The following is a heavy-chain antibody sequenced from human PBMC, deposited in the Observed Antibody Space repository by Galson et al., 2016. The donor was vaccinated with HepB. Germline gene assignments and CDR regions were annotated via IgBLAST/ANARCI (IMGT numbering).Heavy chain of an antibody. D-gene: IGHD6-19*01. CDR1: GFTFSDYY. J-gene: IGHJ4*02. CDR3: ARVRCSSGCKLPFY. Sequence: SLRLSWAASGFTFSDYYMNWIRQAPGKGLEWVSYISSSGSTIYYADSVKGRFTISRDNAKNSLYLQMNSLRAEDTAVYYCARVRCSSGCKLPFYWGQGTLVTVSS. V-gene: IGHV3-11*04. CDR2: ISSSGSTI.